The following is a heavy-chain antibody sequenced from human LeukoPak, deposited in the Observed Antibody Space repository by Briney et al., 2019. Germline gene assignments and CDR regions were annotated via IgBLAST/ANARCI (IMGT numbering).Heavy chain of an antibody. Sequence: PSETLSLTCTVSGGSISSYYWSWIRQPAGKGLEWIGRTYTSGSTNYNPSLKSRVTMSVDTSKNQFSLKLSSVTAADTAVYYCARDGHYYGSGLGYMDVWGKGTTVTVSS. CDR1: GGSISSYY. CDR2: TYTSGST. CDR3: ARDGHYYGSGLGYMDV. V-gene: IGHV4-4*07. J-gene: IGHJ6*03. D-gene: IGHD3-10*01.